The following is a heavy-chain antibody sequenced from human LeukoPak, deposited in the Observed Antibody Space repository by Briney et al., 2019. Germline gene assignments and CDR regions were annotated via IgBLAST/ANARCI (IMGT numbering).Heavy chain of an antibody. V-gene: IGHV6-1*01. D-gene: IGHD6-13*01. J-gene: IGHJ3*02. CDR2: TYYRSKWYN. CDR1: GDSVSSNSAA. CDR3: TRDRQQLSQWPAAPDAFDI. Sequence: SQTLSLTCAISGDSVSSNSAAWNWIRQSPSRGLEWLGRTYYRSKWYNDYAVSVKSRITINPDTSKNQFSLQLKSVTPEDTAMYYCTRDRQQLSQWPAAPDAFDIWGQGTMVTVSS.